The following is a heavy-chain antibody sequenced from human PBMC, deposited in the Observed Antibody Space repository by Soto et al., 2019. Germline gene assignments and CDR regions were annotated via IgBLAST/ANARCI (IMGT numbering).Heavy chain of an antibody. D-gene: IGHD3-10*01. Sequence: QVQLVQSGAEVKKPGASVKVSCKASGYTFTGYYMHWVRQAPGQGLEWMGWINPNSGGTNYAQRFQGWVTMPGDTSISTAYMELSRLRSDDTAVYYCARGDIGGGYGMDVWGQGTTVTVSS. V-gene: IGHV1-2*04. CDR1: GYTFTGYY. CDR3: ARGDIGGGYGMDV. J-gene: IGHJ6*02. CDR2: INPNSGGT.